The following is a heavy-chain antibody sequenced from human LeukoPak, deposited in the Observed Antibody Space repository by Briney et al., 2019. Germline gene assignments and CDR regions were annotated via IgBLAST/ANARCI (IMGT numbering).Heavy chain of an antibody. CDR1: GFIFSDYV. Sequence: PGGSLRLSCSASGFIFSDYVMNWVRQAPGKGLEWVSGMSGSGDRRYYAGSVKGRFTISRDNSKNMVYLHMDGLRAEDSALYYCAKVAPIVAPLGWGQGTLVTVSS. V-gene: IGHV3-23*01. J-gene: IGHJ4*02. D-gene: IGHD5-12*01. CDR3: AKVAPIVAPLG. CDR2: MSGSGDRR.